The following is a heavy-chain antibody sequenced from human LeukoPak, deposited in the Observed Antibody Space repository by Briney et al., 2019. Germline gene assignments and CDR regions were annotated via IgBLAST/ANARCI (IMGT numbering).Heavy chain of an antibody. V-gene: IGHV3-33*01. CDR3: ASGSPNCSGGSCYLRPVDY. CDR2: IWYDGSNK. CDR1: GFTFSSYG. J-gene: IGHJ4*02. Sequence: PGGSLRLSCAASGFTFSSYGMHWVRQAPGKGLEWVAVIWYDGSNKYYADSVKGRFTISRDNSKNTLYLQMNSLRAEDTAVYYCASGSPNCSGGSCYLRPVDYWGQGTLVTVSS. D-gene: IGHD2-15*01.